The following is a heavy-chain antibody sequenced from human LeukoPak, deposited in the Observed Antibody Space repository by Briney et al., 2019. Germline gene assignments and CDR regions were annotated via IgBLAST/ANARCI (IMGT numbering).Heavy chain of an antibody. V-gene: IGHV3-11*04. CDR1: GFTFSDYF. Sequence: PGGSLRLSCAASGFTFSDYFMSWIRQAPGKGLEWVSYISSSGSGTYYADSVKGRFTISRDNTKNSLYLQMNSLRAEDTAVYYCARDLCSSTSCYPSYFDYWGQGTLVIVSS. J-gene: IGHJ4*02. CDR2: ISSSGSGT. D-gene: IGHD2-2*01. CDR3: ARDLCSSTSCYPSYFDY.